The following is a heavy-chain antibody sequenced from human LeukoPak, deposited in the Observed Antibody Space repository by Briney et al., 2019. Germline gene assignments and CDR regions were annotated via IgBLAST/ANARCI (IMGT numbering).Heavy chain of an antibody. J-gene: IGHJ6*03. CDR1: GDSLKSNNYY. D-gene: IGHD3-9*01. CDR3: ARLLSYDILTDNYYKYYMDV. CDR2: IHHTGST. Sequence: PSETLSLTCNVSGDSLKSNNYYWGWIRQSPEKGLEWIGSIHHTGSTYYNPSLNSRLSMSVDTSNSQVALKVTSVTAADTAVYYCARLLSYDILTDNYYKYYMDVWGKGTTVTVSS. V-gene: IGHV4-39*01.